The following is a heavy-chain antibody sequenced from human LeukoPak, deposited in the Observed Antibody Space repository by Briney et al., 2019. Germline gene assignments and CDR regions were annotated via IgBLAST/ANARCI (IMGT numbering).Heavy chain of an antibody. D-gene: IGHD3-10*01. Sequence: PSETLSLTCTVSGGSISSYYWSWIRQPAGKGLEWIGRIYTSGSTNYNPSLKSRVTMSVDTSKNQFSLKLSSVTAADTAVYYCARANGLGSYYNSRRNWFDPWGQGTLVTVSS. J-gene: IGHJ5*02. CDR2: IYTSGST. CDR1: GGSISSYY. V-gene: IGHV4-4*07. CDR3: ARANGLGSYYNSRRNWFDP.